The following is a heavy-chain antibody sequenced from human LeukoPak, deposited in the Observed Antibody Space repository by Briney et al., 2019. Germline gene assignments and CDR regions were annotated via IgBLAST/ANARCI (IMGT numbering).Heavy chain of an antibody. J-gene: IGHJ6*02. V-gene: IGHV3-30-3*01. Sequence: GGSLRLSCAASAFTFSNYAMHWVCQAPGKGLEWVAVISYDGSDKNYADSVKGRFTISRDNSENTLYLQMNSLRAEDTAVYYCARDLVEYGGGSCPTQGAYGMDVWGQGTTVTISS. CDR1: AFTFSNYA. CDR2: ISYDGSDK. D-gene: IGHD2-15*01. CDR3: ARDLVEYGGGSCPTQGAYGMDV.